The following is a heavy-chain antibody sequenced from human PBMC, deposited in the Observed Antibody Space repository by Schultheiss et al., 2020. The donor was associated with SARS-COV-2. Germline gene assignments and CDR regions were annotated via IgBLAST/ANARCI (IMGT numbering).Heavy chain of an antibody. Sequence: SGPTLVKPTQTLTLTCTFSGFSLGTSGMCVSWIRQPPGKALEWLALIDWDDDKRYSPSLKTRLTITKDTSKNQVVLTMTNMDPVDTATYYCARPISGTAAFDIWGQGTMVTVSS. J-gene: IGHJ3*02. CDR1: GFSLGTSGMC. CDR3: ARPISGTAAFDI. D-gene: IGHD1-20*01. V-gene: IGHV2-5*08. CDR2: IDWDDDK.